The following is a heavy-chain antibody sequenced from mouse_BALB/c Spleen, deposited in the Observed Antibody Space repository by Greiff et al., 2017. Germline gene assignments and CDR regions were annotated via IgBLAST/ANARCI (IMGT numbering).Heavy chain of an antibody. V-gene: IGHV5-9-4*01. Sequence: EVMLVESGGGLVKPGGSLKLSCAASGFTFSSYAMSWVRQSPEKRLEWVAEISSGGSYTYYPDTVTGRFTISRDNAKNTLYLEMSSLRSEDTAMYYCARDGYYGSSYPAWFAYWGQGTLVTVSA. D-gene: IGHD1-1*01. CDR2: ISSGGSYT. CDR1: GFTFSSYA. CDR3: ARDGYYGSSYPAWFAY. J-gene: IGHJ3*01.